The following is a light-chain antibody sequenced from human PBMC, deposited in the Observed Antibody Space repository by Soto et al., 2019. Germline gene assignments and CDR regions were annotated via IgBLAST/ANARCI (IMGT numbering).Light chain of an antibody. CDR2: GVT. V-gene: IGLV2-8*01. CDR1: GSDIGAYKF. Sequence: QSALAQLPSASGSPGQSVTISCTGSGSDIGAYKFVSWYQQHPGKAPKLMIFGVTERPSGVPDRFSGSKSGNTASLTVSGLQADDEAIYYCYSYAGRNIWVFGGGTKLTVL. CDR3: YSYAGRNIWV. J-gene: IGLJ3*02.